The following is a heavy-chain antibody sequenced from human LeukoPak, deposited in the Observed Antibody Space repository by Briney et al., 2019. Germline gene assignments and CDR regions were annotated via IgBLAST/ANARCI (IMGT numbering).Heavy chain of an antibody. CDR1: GFTFGAYW. V-gene: IGHV3-7*03. Sequence: PGGSLRLSCGASGFTFGAYWMYWVRQAPGKGLEWVGCIKEDGSENHYADSVKGRFTISRDNAKNSLFLQMNSLRVEDTAVYYCASSGLGFYYFDYWGQGTLVTVSS. CDR2: IKEDGSEN. J-gene: IGHJ4*02. D-gene: IGHD2-15*01. CDR3: ASSGLGFYYFDY.